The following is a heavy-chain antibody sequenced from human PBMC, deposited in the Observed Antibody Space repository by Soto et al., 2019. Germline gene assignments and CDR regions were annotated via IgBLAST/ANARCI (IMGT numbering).Heavy chain of an antibody. CDR1: GYTFTSYY. D-gene: IGHD2-2*01. J-gene: IGHJ6*02. CDR3: ARGTEVVPAALYGMDV. V-gene: IGHV1-46*01. CDR2: INPSGGST. Sequence: QVQLVQSGAEVKKPGASVKVSCKASGYTFTSYYMHWVRQAPGQGLEWMGIINPSGGSTSYAQKFQGRATMTRDTSTRTVYMELSSLRSEDTAVYYCARGTEVVPAALYGMDVWGQGTTVTVSS.